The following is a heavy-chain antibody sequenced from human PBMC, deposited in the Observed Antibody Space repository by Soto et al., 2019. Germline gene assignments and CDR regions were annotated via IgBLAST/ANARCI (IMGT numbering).Heavy chain of an antibody. D-gene: IGHD3-10*01. CDR2: ISYDGSNK. J-gene: IGHJ6*02. V-gene: IGHV3-30*18. Sequence: GSLRLSCAASGFTFSSYGMHWVRQAPGKGLEWVAVISYDGSNKYYADSVKGRFTISRDNSKNTLYLQMNSLRAEDTAVYYCAKGGGYYGSGSYFRGYYYGMDVWGQGTTVTVSS. CDR1: GFTFSSYG. CDR3: AKGGGYYGSGSYFRGYYYGMDV.